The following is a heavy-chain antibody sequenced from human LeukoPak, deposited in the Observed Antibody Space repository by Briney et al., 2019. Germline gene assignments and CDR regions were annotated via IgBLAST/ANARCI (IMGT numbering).Heavy chain of an antibody. J-gene: IGHJ4*02. CDR3: AKISSSAESNFDY. D-gene: IGHD6-25*01. V-gene: IGHV3-33*06. CDR2: IWPDGSKK. Sequence: SGRSLRLSCAASGFTFSTYAMHWVRQAPGKGLEWVAFIWPDGSKKYYADSVKGRFAISRENSKNTVYLQMNDLSPEDTALYFCAKISSSAESNFDYWGQGTMLTVSS. CDR1: GFTFSTYA.